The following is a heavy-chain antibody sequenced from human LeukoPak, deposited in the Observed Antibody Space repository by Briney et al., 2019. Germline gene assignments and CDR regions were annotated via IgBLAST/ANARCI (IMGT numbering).Heavy chain of an antibody. J-gene: IGHJ4*02. CDR1: GFTFSTYA. CDR3: ARVANYGGNAYYSDY. D-gene: IGHD4-23*01. Sequence: GGSLRLSCAASGFTFSTYAMSWVRQAPGKGLEWVSTISGSGDSTYYADSVKGRFTISRDNSKNTLSLQMNSLRAEDTAVYYCARVANYGGNAYYSDYWGQGTLVTVSS. V-gene: IGHV3-23*01. CDR2: ISGSGDST.